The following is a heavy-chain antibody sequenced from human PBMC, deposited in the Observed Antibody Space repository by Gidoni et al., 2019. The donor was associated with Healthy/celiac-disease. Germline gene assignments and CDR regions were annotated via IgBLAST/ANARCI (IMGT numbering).Heavy chain of an antibody. V-gene: IGHV1-3*01. CDR3: ARKSSGYRYYGMDV. D-gene: IGHD3-22*01. CDR2: INAGNGHT. J-gene: IGHJ6*02. CDR1: GYTFTSYA. Sequence: QVQLVQSGAEVKKPGASVKVSCKASGYTFTSYAMHWVRQAPGQRLEWMGWINAGNGHTKYSQKFQGRVTITRDTSASTAYMELSSLRSEDTAVYYCARKSSGYRYYGMDVWGQGTTVTVSS.